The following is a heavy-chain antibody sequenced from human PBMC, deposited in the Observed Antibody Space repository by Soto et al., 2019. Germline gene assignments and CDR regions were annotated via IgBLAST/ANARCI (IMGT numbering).Heavy chain of an antibody. J-gene: IGHJ4*02. CDR3: AAADSSGYYGG. CDR1: GFIFTSFG. Sequence: ASVKVSGKASGFIFTSFGVQWVRQARGQRLEWIGWITVGTGNTNYAQKFQERVTITRDMSTRTAYMELRSLRSEDTAVYYCAAADSSGYYGGWGQGTQVTSPQ. CDR2: ITVGTGNT. D-gene: IGHD3-22*01. V-gene: IGHV1-58*01.